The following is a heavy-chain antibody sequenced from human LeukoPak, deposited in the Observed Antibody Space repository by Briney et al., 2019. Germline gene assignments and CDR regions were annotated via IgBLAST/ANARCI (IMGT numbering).Heavy chain of an antibody. CDR3: TRGYYRVDF. D-gene: IGHD2-15*01. J-gene: IGHJ4*02. V-gene: IGHV3-30*04. CDR1: GFTFSSYA. Sequence: GGSLRLSCAASGFTFSSYAMHWVRQAPGKGLEWVAVISYDGSTKYYADSVEGPFTISRDTSKSTLYLQMNSLRAEDTAVYYCTRGYYRVDFWGQGTLVTVSS. CDR2: ISYDGSTK.